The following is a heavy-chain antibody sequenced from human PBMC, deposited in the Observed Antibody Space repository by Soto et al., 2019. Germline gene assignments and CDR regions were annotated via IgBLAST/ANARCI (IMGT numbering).Heavy chain of an antibody. V-gene: IGHV3-48*02. D-gene: IGHD6-19*01. Sequence: EVQLVESGGGLVQPGGSLRLTCVASGFRFNIYSMNWIRQAPGKGLEWSSYITSDTNTIKYADSVKGRFTISRENVKNLVYLQMNSLRDEDTAVYFCARSVEGHFDYWGQGAVVTVSS. J-gene: IGHJ4*02. CDR1: GFRFNIYS. CDR2: ITSDTNTI. CDR3: ARSVEGHFDY.